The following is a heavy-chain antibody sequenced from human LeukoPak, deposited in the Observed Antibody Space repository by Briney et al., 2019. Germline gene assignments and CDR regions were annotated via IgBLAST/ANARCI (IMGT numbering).Heavy chain of an antibody. J-gene: IGHJ4*02. CDR3: AKASWVSTADAVL. Sequence: GGSLRLSCVASGFTFSSYAMSGVRETPARGLEWVSSLRGNGDAFYADSVKGRFTLSRDESRNTVYLQLNKLRVEDTAIYYCAKASWVSTADAVLWGQGTVVTVSS. V-gene: IGHV3-23*01. CDR2: LRGNGDA. D-gene: IGHD3-16*01. CDR1: GFTFSSYA.